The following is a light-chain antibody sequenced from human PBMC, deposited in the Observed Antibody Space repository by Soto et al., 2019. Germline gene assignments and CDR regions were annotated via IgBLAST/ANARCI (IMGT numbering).Light chain of an antibody. V-gene: IGKV1-39*01. J-gene: IGKJ5*01. CDR3: QQLNSYPIT. CDR2: AAS. CDR1: QTIGNY. Sequence: DIQMTQAPSSLPASVGDRVSITCRASQTIGNYLNWYQQRPGKAPNLLISAASTLQSGVPSRFSGSGSATDFTLTISSLQPEDFATYYCQQLNSYPITFGQGTRLEIK.